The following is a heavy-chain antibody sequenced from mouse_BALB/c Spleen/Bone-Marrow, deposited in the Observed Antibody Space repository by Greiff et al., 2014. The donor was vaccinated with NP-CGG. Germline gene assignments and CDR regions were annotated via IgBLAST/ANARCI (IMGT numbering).Heavy chain of an antibody. CDR3: ARVNPWYFDV. CDR2: IDPASGDT. CDR1: GFNIKDTY. Sequence: VQGVESGAELVKPGASVKLSCTASGFNIKDTYIHWVMQRPEQGLAWIGRIDPASGDTKFDPKFQGKATITADTSSNTAYLQVTSLTSEDTAVYYCARVNPWYFDVWGAGTTVTVSS. J-gene: IGHJ1*01. V-gene: IGHV14-3*02. D-gene: IGHD2-2*01.